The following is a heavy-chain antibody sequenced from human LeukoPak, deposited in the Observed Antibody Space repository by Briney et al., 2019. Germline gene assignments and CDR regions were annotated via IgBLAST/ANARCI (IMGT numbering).Heavy chain of an antibody. V-gene: IGHV4-31*03. CDR3: ARTSSGYPRQYYFDY. CDR2: IYYSGST. CDR1: GGSISSGGYY. Sequence: TSETLSLTCTVSGGSISSGGYYWSWIRQHPGKGLEWIGYIYYSGSTYYNPSLKSRVTISVDTSKNQFSLKLSSVTAADTAVYYCARTSSGYPRQYYFDYWGQGTLDTVSS. J-gene: IGHJ4*02. D-gene: IGHD3-22*01.